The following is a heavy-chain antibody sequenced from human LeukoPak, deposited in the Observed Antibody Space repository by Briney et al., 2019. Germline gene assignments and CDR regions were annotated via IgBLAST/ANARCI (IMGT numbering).Heavy chain of an antibody. Sequence: GGSLRLSCAASGFTFSSHSMNWVRQAPGKGLEWVSYISRSSSTIYYADSVKGRFTISRDNAKNSLYLQMNSLRAEDTAVYYCARGAYYYEDWGQGTLVTVSS. CDR1: GFTFSSHS. CDR2: ISRSSSTI. CDR3: ARGAYYYED. J-gene: IGHJ4*02. V-gene: IGHV3-48*01. D-gene: IGHD3-22*01.